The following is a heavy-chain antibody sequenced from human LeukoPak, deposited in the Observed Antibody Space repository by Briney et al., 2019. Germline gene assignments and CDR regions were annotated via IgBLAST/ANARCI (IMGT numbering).Heavy chain of an antibody. CDR1: GFTFSSYA. CDR3: VKEGVEYSYSYGDY. D-gene: IGHD3-16*01. J-gene: IGHJ4*02. Sequence: GGSLRLSCAASGFTFSSYAMHWVRQAPGKGLEWVAVISYDGSNKYYADSVKGRITISRDNAENTLYLQMNNLRPDDTAFYFCVKEGVEYSYSYGDYWGQGTLVTVSS. V-gene: IGHV3-30*04. CDR2: ISYDGSNK.